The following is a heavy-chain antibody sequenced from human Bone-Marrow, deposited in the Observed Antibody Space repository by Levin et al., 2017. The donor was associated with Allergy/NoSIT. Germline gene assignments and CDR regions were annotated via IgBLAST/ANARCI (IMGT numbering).Heavy chain of an antibody. CDR3: ATSSTIDYDGLDY. Sequence: PSQTLSLTCSVAGGSISSAGYYWSWIRQHPGKGLEWIGYIFNSGDTYYHPSLERRVTISADTSKNQFSLKMRSVTAADTAVYFCATSSTIDYDGLDYWGQGTLVTVSS. D-gene: IGHD4-17*01. CDR2: IFNSGDT. V-gene: IGHV4-31*02. J-gene: IGHJ4*02. CDR1: GGSISSAGYY.